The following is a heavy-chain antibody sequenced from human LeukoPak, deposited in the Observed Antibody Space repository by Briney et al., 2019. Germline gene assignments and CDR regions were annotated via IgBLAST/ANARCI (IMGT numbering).Heavy chain of an antibody. V-gene: IGHV4-4*02. CDR1: GGSISSSSGNC. CDR2: ICHSGST. D-gene: IGHD4-23*01. CDR3: ARNGGNSDFDY. J-gene: IGHJ4*02. Sequence: SETLSLTCAVSGGSISSSSGNCWTWVRQPPGKGLEWIGEICHSGSTNYNPSLKSRVTMLLDKSKNQFSLKLSSVTAADTAVYYCARNGGNSDFDYWGQGTLVTVS.